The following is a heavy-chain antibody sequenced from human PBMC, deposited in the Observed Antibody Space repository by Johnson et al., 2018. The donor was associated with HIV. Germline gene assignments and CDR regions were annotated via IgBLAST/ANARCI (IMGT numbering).Heavy chain of an antibody. CDR2: ISGSGGNT. D-gene: IGHD1-26*01. CDR1: GFTFSSYA. V-gene: IGHV3-23*04. J-gene: IGHJ3*02. Sequence: EVQLVESGGGVVRPGWSLRISCAASGFTFSSYAMSCVRQAPGKGLEWVSSISGSGGNTYYADSVQGRFTISRDNSKNTLYLQMNSLRAEDTAVYYCARAGARAFDIWGQGTMVTVSS. CDR3: ARAGARAFDI.